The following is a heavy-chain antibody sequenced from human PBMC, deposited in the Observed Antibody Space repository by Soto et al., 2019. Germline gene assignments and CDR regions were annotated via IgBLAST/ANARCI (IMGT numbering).Heavy chain of an antibody. D-gene: IGHD6-6*01. J-gene: IGHJ6*03. V-gene: IGHV3-64*01. CDR2: ISSNGVGT. Sequence: EVQLAESGGGLAQPGGSLGLSGAASGFTLRGYALVWVRQAQGKGLEYVSGISSNGVGTYYANSVQGRFTISRDNSKNTVYLQMGSLRPEDMAVYYCARRARPDFYYMDVWGKGTTVTVSS. CDR3: ARRARPDFYYMDV. CDR1: GFTLRGYA.